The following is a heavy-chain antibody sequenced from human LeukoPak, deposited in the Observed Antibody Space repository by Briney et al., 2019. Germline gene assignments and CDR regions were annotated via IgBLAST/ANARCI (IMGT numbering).Heavy chain of an antibody. Sequence: GGSLRLSCAASGFTFSSYSMNWVRQAPGKGLEWVSYISSSSSTIYYADSVKGRFTISRDNAKNSLYPQMNSLRAEDTAVYYCARDELGIIDYWGQGTLVTVSS. V-gene: IGHV3-48*01. J-gene: IGHJ4*02. CDR3: ARDELGIIDY. D-gene: IGHD1-14*01. CDR1: GFTFSSYS. CDR2: ISSSSSTI.